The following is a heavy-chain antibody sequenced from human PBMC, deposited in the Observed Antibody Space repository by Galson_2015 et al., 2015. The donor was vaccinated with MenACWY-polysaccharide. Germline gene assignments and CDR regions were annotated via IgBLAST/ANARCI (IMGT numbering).Heavy chain of an antibody. D-gene: IGHD3-10*02. Sequence: SLRLSCAASGLKFRGSGMHWVRQAPGKGLEWVAVIQNVGSPKTYIDSVKGRFTISRDNSKNTLYLEMNSLRAEDTALYYCAREGSRIVFHAFDVWARGQWSPFPQ. CDR3: AREGSRIVFHAFDV. V-gene: IGHV3-33*01. J-gene: IGHJ3*01. CDR1: GLKFRGSG. CDR2: IQNVGSPK.